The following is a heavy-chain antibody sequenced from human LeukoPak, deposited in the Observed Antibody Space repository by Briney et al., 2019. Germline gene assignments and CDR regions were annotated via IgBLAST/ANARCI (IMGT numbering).Heavy chain of an antibody. Sequence: ASVKVSCKTSGGTFRYYAIGWVRQAPGHGLEWMGGLIPMFGTINYAQQFQGRVTITADESTTTSYMELSRLRFEDTAVYFCARVAAGTTFMDNWFDPWGQGTLVTVSS. CDR3: ARVAAGTTFMDNWFDP. CDR2: LIPMFGTI. J-gene: IGHJ5*02. D-gene: IGHD1-7*01. V-gene: IGHV1-69*13. CDR1: GGTFRYYA.